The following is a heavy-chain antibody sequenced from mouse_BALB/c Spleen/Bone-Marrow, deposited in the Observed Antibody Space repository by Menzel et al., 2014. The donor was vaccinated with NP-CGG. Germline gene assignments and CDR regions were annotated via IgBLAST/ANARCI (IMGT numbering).Heavy chain of an antibody. CDR2: INPSNGGT. CDR1: GYTFASYY. D-gene: IGHD2-4*01. J-gene: IGHJ3*01. Sequence: VQLQQSGAELVKPGASVKLSYKASGYTFASYYMYWVKQRPGQGLEWIGGINPSNGGTNFNEKFKSKATLTVDKSSSTAYMQLSSLTSEDSAVYYCTRGDDYDEEFAYWGQGTLVTVSA. V-gene: IGHV1S81*02. CDR3: TRGDDYDEEFAY.